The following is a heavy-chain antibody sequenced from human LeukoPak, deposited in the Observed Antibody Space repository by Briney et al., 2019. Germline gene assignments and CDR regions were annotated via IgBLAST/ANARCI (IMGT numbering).Heavy chain of an antibody. J-gene: IGHJ5*02. Sequence: SETLSLTCTVSGGSISSYYWSWIRQPPGKGLEWIGYIYYSGSTNYNPSLKSRVTISVDTSKNQFSLKLSSVTAADTAVYYCARSAYNYDFWSGYEVNWFDPWGQGTLVTVSS. V-gene: IGHV4-59*08. CDR2: IYYSGST. CDR3: ARSAYNYDFWSGYEVNWFDP. D-gene: IGHD3-3*01. CDR1: GGSISSYY.